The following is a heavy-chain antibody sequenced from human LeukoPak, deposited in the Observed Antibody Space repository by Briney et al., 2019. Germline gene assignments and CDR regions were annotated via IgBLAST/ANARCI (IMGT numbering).Heavy chain of an antibody. CDR3: ARRGPGYSGYEMRGYYFDY. CDR1: SGSFSVHY. CDR2: IHHTGST. Sequence: SETLSLTCAVYSGSFSVHYWSWIRQPPGEGLEWIGEIHHTGSTNYNSSLKSRVTISIDTSKNQFSLRLSSVTAADTAVYYCARRGPGYSGYEMRGYYFDYWGQGTLVIVSS. V-gene: IGHV4-34*01. J-gene: IGHJ4*02. D-gene: IGHD5-12*01.